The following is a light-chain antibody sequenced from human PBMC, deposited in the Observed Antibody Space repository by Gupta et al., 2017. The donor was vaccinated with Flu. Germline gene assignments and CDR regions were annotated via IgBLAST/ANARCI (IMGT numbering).Light chain of an antibody. CDR3: QVWDSSSEHQV. CDR1: NIGSKT. Sequence: SYVLTQPPSVSVAPGKTARITCGGNNIGSKTVHWYQQKPGQAPVLVVYDDSDRPSGIPERLSGSNSGNTATLTISRVEDGDEADYYCQVWDSSSEHQVFGGETKLTVL. V-gene: IGLV3-21*03. J-gene: IGLJ2*01. CDR2: DDS.